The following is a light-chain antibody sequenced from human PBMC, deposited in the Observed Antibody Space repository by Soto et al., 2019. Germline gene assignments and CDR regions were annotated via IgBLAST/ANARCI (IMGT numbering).Light chain of an antibody. Sequence: DAVVTQSPLSRLVITEAPASTPCRPSHSFLHRNGYNYLDWYLQKPGQSPQLLIYFGSHRACGVPDRFTGSGSGTDFTLKISRVEAEDFGAYYCMQPLDSPQTFGQGTKVDIK. CDR2: FGS. V-gene: IGKV2-28*01. J-gene: IGKJ1*01. CDR3: MQPLDSPQT. CDR1: HSFLHRNGYNY.